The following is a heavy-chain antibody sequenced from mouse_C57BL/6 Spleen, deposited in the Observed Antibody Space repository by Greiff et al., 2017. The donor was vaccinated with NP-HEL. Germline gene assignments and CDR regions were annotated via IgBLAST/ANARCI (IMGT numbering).Heavy chain of an antibody. D-gene: IGHD1-1*01. Sequence: VQLVESGPGLVAPSQSLSITCTVSGFSLTSYAISWVRQPPGKGLEWLGVIWTGGGTNYNSALKSRLSISKDNSKSQVFLKMNSLQTDDTARYYCAREAYYYGSSYDYYAMDYWGQGTSVTVSS. CDR3: AREAYYYGSSYDYYAMDY. CDR2: IWTGGGT. J-gene: IGHJ4*01. CDR1: GFSLTSYA. V-gene: IGHV2-9-1*01.